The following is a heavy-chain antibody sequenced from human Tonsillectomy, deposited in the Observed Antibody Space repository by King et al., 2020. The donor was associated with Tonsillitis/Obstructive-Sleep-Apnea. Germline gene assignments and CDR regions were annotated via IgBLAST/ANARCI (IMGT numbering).Heavy chain of an antibody. D-gene: IGHD3-3*01. J-gene: IGHJ5*02. CDR2: IYWDDDK. Sequence: TLKESGPTLVKPTQTLTLTCTFSGFSLSTSGVGVGWIRQPPGKALEWLSLIYWDDDKRYSPSLKSRLTISKDTSKNQGVLTMTNMDPVDTATYYCAHSVSTIFGVVIPFDPWGQGTLVTVSS. CDR1: GFSLSTSGVG. CDR3: AHSVSTIFGVVIPFDP. V-gene: IGHV2-5*02.